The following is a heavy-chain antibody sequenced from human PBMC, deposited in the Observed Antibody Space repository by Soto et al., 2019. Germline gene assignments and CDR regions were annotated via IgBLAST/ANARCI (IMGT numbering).Heavy chain of an antibody. D-gene: IGHD5-18*01. Sequence: GPGGASETLSLTCTVSGGSVSSGSYYWSWIRQPPGKGLEWIGYIYYSGSTNYNPSLKSRVTISVDTSKNQFSLKLSSVTAADTAVYYCARDLVDTAMGYYYGMDVWGQGTTVTVSS. J-gene: IGHJ6*02. V-gene: IGHV4-61*01. CDR3: ARDLVDTAMGYYYGMDV. CDR1: GGSVSSGSYY. CDR2: IYYSGST.